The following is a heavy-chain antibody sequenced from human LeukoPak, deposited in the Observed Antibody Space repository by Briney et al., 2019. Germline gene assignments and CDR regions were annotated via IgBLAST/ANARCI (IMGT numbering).Heavy chain of an antibody. J-gene: IGHJ4*02. CDR1: GGTFSSYA. CDR2: IIPIFGTA. V-gene: IGHV1-69*13. D-gene: IGHD4-17*01. Sequence: SVKVSCKASGGTFSSYAISWVRQAPGQGLEWMGGIIPIFGTANYAQKFQGRVTITADESTGTAYMELSSLRSEDTAVYYCASRTTVTTRGNLGYDYWGQGTLVTVSS. CDR3: ASRTTVTTRGNLGYDY.